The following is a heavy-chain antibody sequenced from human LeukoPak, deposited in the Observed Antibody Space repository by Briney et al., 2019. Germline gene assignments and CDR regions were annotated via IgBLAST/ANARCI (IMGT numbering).Heavy chain of an antibody. CDR1: GFTFSSYA. Sequence: GGSLRLSCAASGFTFSSYAMHWVRQAPGKGLEWVAVISYDGSNKYYADSVKGRFTISRDNSKNTLYLQMNSLRAEDTAVYYCARSDSSSSGGWWYYYYYYMDVWGKGTTVTVSS. J-gene: IGHJ6*03. D-gene: IGHD6-6*01. CDR2: ISYDGSNK. CDR3: ARSDSSSSGGWWYYYYYYMDV. V-gene: IGHV3-30*04.